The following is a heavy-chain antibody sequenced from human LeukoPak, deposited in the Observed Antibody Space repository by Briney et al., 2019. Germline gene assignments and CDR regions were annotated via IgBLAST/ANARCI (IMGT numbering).Heavy chain of an antibody. CDR1: GFTFGAYA. CDR2: ISGNGGST. D-gene: IGHD3-3*01. J-gene: IGHJ4*02. CDR3: AKDHDFWSGYSDY. Sequence: GGSLRLSCAASGFTFGAYAMSWVRQAPGKGLEWVSDISGNGGSTYYADSVKGRFTISRDNSKNTLYLQMNSLRAEDTAVYYCAKDHDFWSGYSDYWGQGTLVTVSS. V-gene: IGHV3-23*01.